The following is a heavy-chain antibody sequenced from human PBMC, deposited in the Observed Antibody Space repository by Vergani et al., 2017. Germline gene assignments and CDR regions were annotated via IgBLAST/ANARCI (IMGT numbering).Heavy chain of an antibody. CDR2: IDVKANS. Sequence: QAQLQESGPRLVQPSQTLSLTCSFSGCSLDIHSQTWGWIRQPAGEGLEWIGLIDVKANSYFSPSLESRVTMSADASRGRFSLNLRSVTTSDTAVYYCVRVLHTSYILGALDIWGQGIKVTVSS. D-gene: IGHD2-21*01. CDR1: GCSLDIHSQT. CDR3: VRVLHTSYILGALDI. V-gene: IGHV4-61*02. J-gene: IGHJ3*02.